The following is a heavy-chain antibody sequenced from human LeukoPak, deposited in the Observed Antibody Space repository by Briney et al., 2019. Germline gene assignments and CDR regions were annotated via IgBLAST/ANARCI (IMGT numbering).Heavy chain of an antibody. CDR3: AKGVSSSWSNDAFDI. CDR1: GFTFSKFA. J-gene: IGHJ3*02. D-gene: IGHD6-13*01. CDR2: ISYDGSNK. Sequence: GGSLRLSCAASGFTFSKFAMSWVRQAPGKGLEWVAVISYDGSNKYYADSVKGRFTISRDNSKNTLYLQMNSLRTEDTAVYYCAKGVSSSWSNDAFDIWGQGTMVTVSS. V-gene: IGHV3-30*18.